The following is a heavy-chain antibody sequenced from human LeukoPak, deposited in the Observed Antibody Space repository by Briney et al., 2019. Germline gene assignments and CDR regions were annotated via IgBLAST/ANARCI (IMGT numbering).Heavy chain of an antibody. Sequence: SETLSLTCTVSGGSVSSGSYYWSWIRQPPGKGLEWIGYIYYSGSTNYNPSLKSRVTISVDTSKNQFSLKLSSVTAADTAVYYGAREDGRDYGDYLSFDYWGQGTLVTVSS. CDR1: GGSVSSGSYY. V-gene: IGHV4-61*01. CDR2: IYYSGST. D-gene: IGHD4-17*01. CDR3: AREDGRDYGDYLSFDY. J-gene: IGHJ4*02.